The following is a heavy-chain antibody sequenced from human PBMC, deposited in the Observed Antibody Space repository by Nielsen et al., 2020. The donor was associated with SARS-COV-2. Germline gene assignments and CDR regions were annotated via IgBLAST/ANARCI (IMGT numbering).Heavy chain of an antibody. CDR2: IYYSGST. CDR1: GGSISSYY. V-gene: IGHV4-59*06. D-gene: IGHD2-15*01. Sequence: SETLSLTCTVSGGSISSYYWSWIRQHPGKGLEWIGYIYYSGSTYYNPSLKSRVTISVDTSKNQFSLKLSSVTAADTAVYYCARAPAEIMVVAATVNWFDPWGQGTLVTVSS. J-gene: IGHJ5*02. CDR3: ARAPAEIMVVAATVNWFDP.